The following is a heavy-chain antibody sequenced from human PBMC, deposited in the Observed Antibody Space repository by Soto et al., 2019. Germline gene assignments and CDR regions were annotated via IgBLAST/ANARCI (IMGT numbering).Heavy chain of an antibody. CDR3: ARGPQGGWFDP. V-gene: IGHV1-3*01. CDR2: INAGNGNT. D-gene: IGHD3-16*01. J-gene: IGHJ5*02. CDR1: GYTFTSYA. Sequence: QVQLVQSGAEVKKPGASVKVSCKASGYTFTSYAMHWVRQAPGQRLEWMGWINAGNGNTKYSQKFRGRVTITRDTSASTAYMELSSLRSEDTAVYYCARGPQGGWFDPWGQGTLVTVSS.